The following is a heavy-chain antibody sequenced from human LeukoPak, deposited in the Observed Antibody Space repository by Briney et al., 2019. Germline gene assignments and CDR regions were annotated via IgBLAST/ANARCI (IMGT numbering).Heavy chain of an antibody. CDR2: ISSSGSTI. V-gene: IGHV3-11*01. CDR3: ARDSSGSYPSANDY. D-gene: IGHD1-26*01. CDR1: GFTFSDYY. Sequence: PGVSLRLSCAASGFTFSDYYMSWIRQAPGKGLEWVSYISSSGSTIYYADSVKGRFTISRDNAKNSLYLQMNSLRAEDTAVYYCARDSSGSYPSANDYWGQGTLVTVSS. J-gene: IGHJ4*02.